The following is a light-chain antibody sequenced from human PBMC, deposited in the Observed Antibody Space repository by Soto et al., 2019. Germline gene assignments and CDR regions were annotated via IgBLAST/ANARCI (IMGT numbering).Light chain of an antibody. CDR2: RAS. J-gene: IGKJ1*01. CDR3: QQYSSAST. CDR1: QSINNW. Sequence: DIQMTQSPSTLSASVGDRVTITCRASQSINNWLAWYQQKPGQAPKLLIYRASSLENGVPSRFSGRGSGTDFIFTIPSLQPDDFATYYCQQYSSASTFGQGTKVEI. V-gene: IGKV1-5*03.